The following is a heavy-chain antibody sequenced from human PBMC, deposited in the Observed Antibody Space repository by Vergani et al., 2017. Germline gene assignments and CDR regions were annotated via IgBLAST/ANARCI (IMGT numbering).Heavy chain of an antibody. V-gene: IGHV4-34*02. J-gene: IGHJ4*02. D-gene: IGHD3-3*01. CDR1: GGSLSGYF. CDR2: ITAIGSA. Sequence: QVHLQQRGAGVLKPSETLSLTCGVIGGSLSGYFWSWIRQSPGRGLEWIGEITAIGSAKYSPSATSRVTISVDTSRGEFTLTVTSVTAADTGLYFCASRRPTLNFGSKSIAGTFDSWGQGTLVTVSS. CDR3: ASRRPTLNFGSKSIAGTFDS.